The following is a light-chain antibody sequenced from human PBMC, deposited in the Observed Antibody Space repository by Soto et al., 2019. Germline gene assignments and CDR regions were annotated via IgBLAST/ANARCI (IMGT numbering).Light chain of an antibody. CDR2: AAS. CDR1: QGISNY. Sequence: DIQMTQCPSSLSASVEDRVTITCRASQGISNYLAWYQQKPGKVPKLLIYAASTLQSGIPSRFSGSGFGTDFTLTISSLHSEDVATYYCQKYNSAPFTFGPGTKVDIK. V-gene: IGKV1-27*01. J-gene: IGKJ3*01. CDR3: QKYNSAPFT.